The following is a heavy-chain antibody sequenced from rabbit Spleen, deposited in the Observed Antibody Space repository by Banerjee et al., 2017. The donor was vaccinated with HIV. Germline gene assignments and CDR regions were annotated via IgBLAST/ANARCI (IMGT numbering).Heavy chain of an antibody. CDR2: INIFTGKS. CDR3: ARDLVEIIGWNFNL. J-gene: IGHJ4*01. CDR1: GFSFSTSYY. D-gene: IGHD5-1*01. Sequence: QEQLEESGGGLVKPEGSLKLSCTASGFSFSTSYYMCWVRQAPGKGLEWIACINIFTGKSVYASWAKGRFSMSRTSSTTVTLQMTSLTAADTATYFCARDLVEIIGWNFNLWGQGTLVTVS. V-gene: IGHV1S45*01.